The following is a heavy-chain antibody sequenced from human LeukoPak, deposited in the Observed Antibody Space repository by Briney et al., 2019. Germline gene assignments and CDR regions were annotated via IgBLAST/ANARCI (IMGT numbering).Heavy chain of an antibody. V-gene: IGHV5-51*01. Sequence: GESLKISCKGSGYSFTSYWIGWVRQMPGKGLEWMGIIYAGDSDTRYSPSFQGQVTISADKSISTAYLQWSSLKASDTAMYYCARAPRAYYDILTGYYKVYYFDCWGQGTLVTVSS. D-gene: IGHD3-9*01. CDR3: ARAPRAYYDILTGYYKVYYFDC. CDR2: IYAGDSDT. CDR1: GYSFTSYW. J-gene: IGHJ4*02.